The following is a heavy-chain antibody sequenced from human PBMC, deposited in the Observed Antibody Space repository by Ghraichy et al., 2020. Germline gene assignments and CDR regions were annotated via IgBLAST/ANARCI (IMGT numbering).Heavy chain of an antibody. D-gene: IGHD2-2*01. V-gene: IGHV3-23*01. Sequence: GGSLRLSCAASGFTFSSYAMSWVRQAPGKGLEWVSAISGSGGSTYYADSVKGRFTISRDNSKNTLYLQMNSLRAEDTAVYYCAKDIGVPGYYYYYGMDVWGQGTTVTVSS. J-gene: IGHJ6*02. CDR2: ISGSGGST. CDR3: AKDIGVPGYYYYYGMDV. CDR1: GFTFSSYA.